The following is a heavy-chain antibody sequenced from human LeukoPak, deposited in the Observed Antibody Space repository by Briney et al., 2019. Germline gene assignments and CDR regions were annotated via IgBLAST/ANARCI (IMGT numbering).Heavy chain of an antibody. CDR1: GYTFTNYY. CDR2: INPNSGDT. J-gene: IGHJ4*02. CDR3: ATTSYDSSGYYDPVFGY. Sequence: ASVKVSCKASGYTFTNYYMHWVRQAPGQGLEWMGWINPNSGDTNYAQKFQGRVTMTRDTSISTGYMEPSRLRSDDTGLYYCATTSYDSSGYYDPVFGYWGQGTLVTVSS. D-gene: IGHD3-22*01. V-gene: IGHV1-2*02.